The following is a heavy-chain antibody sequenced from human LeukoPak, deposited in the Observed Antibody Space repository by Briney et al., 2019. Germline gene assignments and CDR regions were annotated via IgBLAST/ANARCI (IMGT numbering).Heavy chain of an antibody. Sequence: PSETLSLTCTASGASINIYTYYWGWIRQPPGKGLEWMGSVSYSGSPYYNPSLTSRATISVDTSRNQVSLKLTSVTAADTAVYYCARGPSGLRSPFNTWGQGTTVTVSS. D-gene: IGHD5-12*01. J-gene: IGHJ3*02. CDR1: GASINIYTYY. CDR2: VSYSGSP. V-gene: IGHV4-39*07. CDR3: ARGPSGLRSPFNT.